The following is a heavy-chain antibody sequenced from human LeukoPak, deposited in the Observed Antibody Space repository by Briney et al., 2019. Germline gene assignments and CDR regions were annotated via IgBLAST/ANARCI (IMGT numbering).Heavy chain of an antibody. V-gene: IGHV3-48*04. CDR3: ARDIDWLDC. J-gene: IGHJ5*01. CDR1: GFTFSSYR. D-gene: IGHD2-15*01. CDR2: ISTGSTTI. Sequence: PGGSLRLSCAASGFTFSSYRMNWVRQAPGKGLEWVSYISTGSTTIYYADSVKGRFTISRDNAKNSLYLQMNSLRGEDTAVYYCARDIDWLDCWGQGTLVTVSS.